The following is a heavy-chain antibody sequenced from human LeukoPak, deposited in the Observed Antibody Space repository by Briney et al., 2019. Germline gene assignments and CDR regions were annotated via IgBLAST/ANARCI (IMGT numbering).Heavy chain of an antibody. CDR2: IYFTGST. J-gene: IGHJ6*02. CDR1: GGSISSYY. Sequence: SETLSLTCTVSGGSISSYYWSWIRQPPGKGLEWIGHIYFTGSTKYNPSLKSRVTISVDTSKKQFPLKVSSVTAADTAVYYCARLQDDSSPYYYGMDVWGQGTTVTVSS. D-gene: IGHD2-15*01. V-gene: IGHV4-59*08. CDR3: ARLQDDSSPYYYGMDV.